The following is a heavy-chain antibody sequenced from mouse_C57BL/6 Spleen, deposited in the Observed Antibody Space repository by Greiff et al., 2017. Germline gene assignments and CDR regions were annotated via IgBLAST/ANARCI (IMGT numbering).Heavy chain of an antibody. CDR1: GFTFSSYA. V-gene: IGHV5-4*01. D-gene: IGHD4-1*01. Sequence: EVQVVESGGGLVKPGGSLKLSCAASGFTFSSYAMSWVRQTPEKRLEWVATISDGGSYTYYPDNVKGRFTISRDNAKNNLYLQMSHLKSEDTAMYYCARDGGTGAFAYWGQGTLVTVSA. CDR3: ARDGGTGAFAY. CDR2: ISDGGSYT. J-gene: IGHJ3*01.